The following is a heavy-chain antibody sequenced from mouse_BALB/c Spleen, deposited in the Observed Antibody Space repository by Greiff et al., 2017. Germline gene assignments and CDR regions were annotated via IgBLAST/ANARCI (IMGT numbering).Heavy chain of an antibody. J-gene: IGHJ3*01. CDR1: GYSITSGYY. CDR3: ARGGPPGFAY. D-gene: IGHD3-3*01. V-gene: IGHV3-6*02. CDR2: ISYDGSN. Sequence: EVQVVESGPGLVKPSQSLSLTCSVTGYSITSGYYWNWIRQFPGNKLEWMGYISYDGSNNYNPSLKNRISITRDTAKNQFFLKLNSVTTEDTATYYCARGGPPGFAYWGQGTLVTVSA.